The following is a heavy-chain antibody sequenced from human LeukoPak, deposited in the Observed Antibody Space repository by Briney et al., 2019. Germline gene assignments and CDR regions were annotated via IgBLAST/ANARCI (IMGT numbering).Heavy chain of an antibody. Sequence: SETLSLTCTVSGGSISSSSYYWGWIRRPPGKGLEWIGSIYYSGSTYYNPSLKSRVTISVDTSKNQFSLKLTSVTAADTAVYYCARYYGSGSYYHPFDYWGRGTLVTVSS. CDR2: IYYSGST. CDR1: GGSISSSSYY. J-gene: IGHJ4*02. D-gene: IGHD3-10*01. CDR3: ARYYGSGSYYHPFDY. V-gene: IGHV4-39*01.